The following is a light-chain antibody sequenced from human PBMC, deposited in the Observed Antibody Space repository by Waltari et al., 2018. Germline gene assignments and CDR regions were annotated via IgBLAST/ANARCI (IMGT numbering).Light chain of an antibody. Sequence: QSALTQPASVSGSPGQSITISCTGTSSDVGGYHYVSWYQPHPGKAPKLMFYEVSHRPSGVSTRFSGSKSGNTAALTISGLQAEDEADYYCSSYTSSTTPDVFGTGTKVTVL. V-gene: IGLV2-14*01. CDR3: SSYTSSTTPDV. CDR2: EVS. J-gene: IGLJ1*01. CDR1: SSDVGGYHY.